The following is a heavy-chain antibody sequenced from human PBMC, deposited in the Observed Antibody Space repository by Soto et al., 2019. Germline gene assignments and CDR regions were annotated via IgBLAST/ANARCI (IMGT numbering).Heavy chain of an antibody. CDR3: ARHPVSGSYAYYYGMDV. V-gene: IGHV1-69*12. CDR2: IIPIFGTA. CDR1: GGTSNSYA. J-gene: IGHJ6*02. D-gene: IGHD1-26*01. Sequence: QVQLVQSGAEVKKPGSSVKVSCKASGGTSNSYAISWVRQAPGQGLEWMGGIIPIFGTADYAQKFQGRVTITADESTSTAYMERSSLRSEDTAVYYCARHPVSGSYAYYYGMDVWGQGTTVTVSS.